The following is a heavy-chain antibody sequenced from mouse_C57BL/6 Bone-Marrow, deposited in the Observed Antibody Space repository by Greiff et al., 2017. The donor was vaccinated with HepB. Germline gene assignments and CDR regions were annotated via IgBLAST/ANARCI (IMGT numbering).Heavy chain of an antibody. Sequence: LQESGAELVRPGASVTLSCKASGYTFTDYEMHWVKQTPVHGLEWIGAIDPETGGTAYNQKFKGKAILTADKSSSTAYMELRSLTSEDSAVYYCTRWLLWYPFDYWGQGTTLTVSS. CDR2: IDPETGGT. J-gene: IGHJ2*01. V-gene: IGHV1-15*01. CDR1: GYTFTDYE. CDR3: TRWLLWYPFDY. D-gene: IGHD2-1*01.